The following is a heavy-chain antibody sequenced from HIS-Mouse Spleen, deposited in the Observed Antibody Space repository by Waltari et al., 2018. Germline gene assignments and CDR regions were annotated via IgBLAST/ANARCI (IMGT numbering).Heavy chain of an antibody. CDR3: ARGGPTGYCTNGVCSNWFDP. CDR2: INHSGST. CDR1: GGPFSGYY. D-gene: IGHD2-8*01. V-gene: IGHV4-34*01. J-gene: IGHJ5*02. Sequence: QVQLQQWGAGLLKPSETLSLTCAVYGGPFSGYYWTWIPPPPGTGLEWIGEINHSGSTNYNPSLKSRVTISVDTSKNQFSLKLSSVTAADTAVYYCARGGPTGYCTNGVCSNWFDPWGQGTLVTVSS.